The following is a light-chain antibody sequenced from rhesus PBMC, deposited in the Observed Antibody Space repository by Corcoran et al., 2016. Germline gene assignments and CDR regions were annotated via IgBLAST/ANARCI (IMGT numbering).Light chain of an antibody. CDR2: YAT. CDR1: QGHGNF. J-gene: IGKJ1*01. CDR3: QQHNNFPRT. Sequence: DIQMTQSPSSLSASVGDTVTITCRASQGHGNFLAWYQQKPGKAPKPLIFYATTLEGGVPSRFNGSGSGTDFTLTITSLQPEDFAIYYCQQHNNFPRTFGQGTKVEIQ. V-gene: IGKV1S3*01.